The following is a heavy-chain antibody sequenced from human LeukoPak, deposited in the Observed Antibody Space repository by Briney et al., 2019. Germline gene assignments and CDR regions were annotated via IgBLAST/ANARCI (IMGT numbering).Heavy chain of an antibody. CDR1: GGSISSSNW. CDR3: ARHLYYSASAFWYIDL. D-gene: IGHD3-10*01. V-gene: IGHV4-4*02. Sequence: PSETLSLTCAVSGGSISSSNWWSWVRQPPGKGLEWIGSVSQSGNTYYKSSLKSRVTVSIDTSKNEFSLILTSVTAADTAEYYCARHLYYSASAFWYIDLWGRGTLVIVSP. CDR2: VSQSGNT. J-gene: IGHJ2*01.